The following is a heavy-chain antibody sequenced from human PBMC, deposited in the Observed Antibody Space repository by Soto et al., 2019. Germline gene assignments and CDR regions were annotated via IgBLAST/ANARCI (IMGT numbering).Heavy chain of an antibody. CDR3: AKASGWFGEFDY. CDR2: ISGSGGST. D-gene: IGHD3-10*01. V-gene: IGHV3-23*01. J-gene: IGHJ4*02. Sequence: EVQLLESGGRLVQPGGSLRLSCAASGFTFSSYAMSWVRQAPGKGLEWVSAISGSGGSTYYADSVKGRFTISRDNSKNTLYLQMNSLRAEDTAVYYCAKASGWFGEFDYWGQGTLVTVSS. CDR1: GFTFSSYA.